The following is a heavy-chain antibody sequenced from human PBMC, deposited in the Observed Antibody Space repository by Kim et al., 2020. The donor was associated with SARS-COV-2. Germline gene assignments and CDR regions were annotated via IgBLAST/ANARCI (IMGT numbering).Heavy chain of an antibody. CDR1: GFIFSDYW. CDR3: VRHDSGNYRYFDS. D-gene: IGHD6-19*01. Sequence: GESLKISCKGSGFIFSDYWIAWVRQMPGKGPEWMGLIFPGDSDTQYSPSFRGQVTFSVDKSTSSAYLQWSSLKASDTAMYYCVRHDSGNYRYFDSWGQGTLVTGTS. CDR2: IFPGDSDT. J-gene: IGHJ4*02. V-gene: IGHV5-51*01.